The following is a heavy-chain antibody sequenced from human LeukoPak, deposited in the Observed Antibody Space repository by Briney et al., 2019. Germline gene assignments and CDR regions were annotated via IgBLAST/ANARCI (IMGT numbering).Heavy chain of an antibody. CDR1: GSPFTNHW. CDR3: ARGTGGYQYDY. CDR2: VNPYDADT. Sequence: GGSLHISCQASGSPFTNHWVAWVRQVPGKGLEWLGIVNPYDADTRYGPSFEGQVTISADKSINTAFLQWRSLKASDTAIYFCARGTGGYQYDYWGQGIRVIVSS. D-gene: IGHD2-2*01. V-gene: IGHV5-51*01. J-gene: IGHJ4*02.